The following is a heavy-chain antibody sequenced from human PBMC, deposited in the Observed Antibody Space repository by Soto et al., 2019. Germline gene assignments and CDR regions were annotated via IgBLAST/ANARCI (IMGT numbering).Heavy chain of an antibody. CDR3: ASGVNWFDP. J-gene: IGHJ5*02. Sequence: SETLSLTCNVSGGSISNYYWTWVRQSPEKGLEWIGYMYYNGNINYNPSLKSRVTISIDTSKNQFSLTLKSVTAADTAVYYCASGVNWFDPWGQGVLVTVSS. CDR2: MYYNGNI. D-gene: IGHD3-16*01. CDR1: GGSISNYY. V-gene: IGHV4-59*01.